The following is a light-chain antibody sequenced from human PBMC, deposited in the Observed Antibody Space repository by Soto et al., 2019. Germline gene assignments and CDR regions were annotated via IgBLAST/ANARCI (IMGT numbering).Light chain of an antibody. J-gene: IGLJ1*01. CDR2: RNN. CDR3: AAWDDGLNGYV. CDR1: SSNIGSNY. Sequence: QSVLIQPPSASGTPGQRVTISCSGSSSNIGSNYVYWFQQLPGAAPKLLIYRNNQRPSGVPDRFSGSKSGTSASLAISGLRSEDEADYYCAAWDDGLNGYVFGTGTKLTVL. V-gene: IGLV1-47*01.